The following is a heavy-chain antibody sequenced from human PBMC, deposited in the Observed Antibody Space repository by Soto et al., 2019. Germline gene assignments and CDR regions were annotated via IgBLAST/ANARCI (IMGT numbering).Heavy chain of an antibody. V-gene: IGHV3-30-3*01. Sequence: QVQLVESGGGVLQPGRSLRLSCAASGFTFSNYAMHWVRQAPGKGLEWVAAILSDEINKYSADSVKGRFTISRDNSKNTLYLPMNSLRPEDTGVFYCAIIATAGGGDAFDIWGQGTMVTVSS. CDR1: GFTFSNYA. CDR3: AIIATAGGGDAFDI. J-gene: IGHJ3*02. D-gene: IGHD6-13*01. CDR2: ILSDEINK.